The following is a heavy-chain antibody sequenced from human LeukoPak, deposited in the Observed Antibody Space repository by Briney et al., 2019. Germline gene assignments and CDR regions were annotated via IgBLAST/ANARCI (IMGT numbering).Heavy chain of an antibody. D-gene: IGHD3-10*01. V-gene: IGHV3-43D*03. CDR2: ISWDGGST. J-gene: IGHJ4*02. CDR3: ARVFRGAHNSFDY. CDR1: GFTFDDYA. Sequence: GGSLRLSCAASGFTFDDYAMHWVRQAPGKGLEWVSLISWDGGSTYYADSVKGRFTISRDNSKNSLYLQMNSLRAEDTALYYCARVFRGAHNSFDYWGQGTLVTVSS.